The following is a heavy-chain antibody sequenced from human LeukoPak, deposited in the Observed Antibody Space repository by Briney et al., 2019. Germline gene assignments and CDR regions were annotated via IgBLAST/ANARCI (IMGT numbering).Heavy chain of an antibody. D-gene: IGHD3-10*01. CDR1: GFTVSSNY. Sequence: GGSLRLSCAASGFTVSSNYMSWVRQAPGKGLEWVSVIYSGGSTYYADSVKGRFTISRDNSKNTLYLQMDSLRAEDTAVYYCARDSNNEITYDYWGQGTLVTVSS. CDR2: IYSGGST. CDR3: ARDSNNEITYDY. J-gene: IGHJ4*02. V-gene: IGHV3-66*01.